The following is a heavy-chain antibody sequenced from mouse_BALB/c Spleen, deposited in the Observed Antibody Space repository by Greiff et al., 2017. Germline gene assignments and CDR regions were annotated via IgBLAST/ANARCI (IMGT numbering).Heavy chain of an antibody. CDR3: ARDRYDVGFAY. CDR2: ISSGGGST. D-gene: IGHD2-14*01. Sequence: DVMLVESGGGLVKPGGSLKLSCAASGFAFSSYDMSWVRQTPEKRLEWVAYISSGGGSTYYPDTVKGRFTISRDNAKNTLYLQMSSLKSEDTAMYYCARDRYDVGFAYWGQGTLVTVSA. V-gene: IGHV5-12-1*01. J-gene: IGHJ3*01. CDR1: GFAFSSYD.